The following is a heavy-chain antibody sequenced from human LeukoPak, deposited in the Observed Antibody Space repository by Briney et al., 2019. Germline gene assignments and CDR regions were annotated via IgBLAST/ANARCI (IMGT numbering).Heavy chain of an antibody. J-gene: IGHJ4*02. Sequence: ASVKVSCKASGGTLSGYAISWVRQAPGQGLEWMGGIIPIYGTPHSAQKFQGRVTITTDESTSTAFMDLSSLRSEDTAVYYCARGGYCSGGSCYDGPENYWGQGTLVTDSS. D-gene: IGHD2-15*01. CDR2: IIPIYGTP. V-gene: IGHV1-69*05. CDR1: GGTLSGYA. CDR3: ARGGYCSGGSCYDGPENY.